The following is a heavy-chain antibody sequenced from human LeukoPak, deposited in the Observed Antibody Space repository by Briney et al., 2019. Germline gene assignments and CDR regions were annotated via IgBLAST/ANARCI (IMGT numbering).Heavy chain of an antibody. Sequence: GGSLRLSCAASGFTFSSYAMSWVRQAPGKGLEWVSVISGSGDSTHYGDSVKGRVTISRDNSKNTLYLQMNSLRAEDTAVYYCAKSPMVRGEGYYFDYWGQGTLVTVSS. CDR1: GFTFSSYA. CDR3: AKSPMVRGEGYYFDY. V-gene: IGHV3-23*01. D-gene: IGHD3-10*01. CDR2: ISGSGDST. J-gene: IGHJ4*02.